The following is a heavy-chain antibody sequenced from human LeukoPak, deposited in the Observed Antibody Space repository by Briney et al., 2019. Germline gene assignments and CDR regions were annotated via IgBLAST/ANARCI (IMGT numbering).Heavy chain of an antibody. Sequence: ASVKVSCKASGYTFTAYYMRWVRQAPGQGLEWMGWINSKSGGTDYAQKFKGRVTMTSDTSINTAYMELSSLRSDDTAVYYCTGVSVVAAAGTSPSGYWGQGTLVTVSS. V-gene: IGHV1-2*02. CDR2: INSKSGGT. J-gene: IGHJ4*02. CDR3: TGVSVVAAAGTSPSGY. CDR1: GYTFTAYY. D-gene: IGHD6-13*01.